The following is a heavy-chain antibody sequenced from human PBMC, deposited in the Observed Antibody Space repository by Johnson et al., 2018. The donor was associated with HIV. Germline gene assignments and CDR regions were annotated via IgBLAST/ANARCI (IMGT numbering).Heavy chain of an antibody. Sequence: QLVESGGGLVKPGGSLRLSCAASGFTFSNAWMTWVRQAPGKGLEWVGRINSKTDCGTTDSAAPVKGRFTISRADSKNTVYLQMNSLKTEDTAGYYCTTGIDWFGAVSFDIWGQGTMVTVSS. CDR2: INSKTDCGTT. CDR3: TTGIDWFGAVSFDI. V-gene: IGHV3-15*01. J-gene: IGHJ3*02. D-gene: IGHD3-10*01. CDR1: GFTFSNAW.